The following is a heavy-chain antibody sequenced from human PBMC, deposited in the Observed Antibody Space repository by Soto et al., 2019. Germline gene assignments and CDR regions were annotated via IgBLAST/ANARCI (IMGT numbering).Heavy chain of an antibody. Sequence: ASVKVSCKASGYTFTNYEINWVRQATGQGLEWMGWMNPGSGNTGYAHKFQGRVTMTRNMSISTSYMELSRLGSDDTAIYYCARMASSGSLNWFDPWGQGTLVTVSS. CDR3: ARMASSGSLNWFDP. D-gene: IGHD3-10*01. V-gene: IGHV1-8*01. J-gene: IGHJ5*02. CDR2: MNPGSGNT. CDR1: GYTFTNYE.